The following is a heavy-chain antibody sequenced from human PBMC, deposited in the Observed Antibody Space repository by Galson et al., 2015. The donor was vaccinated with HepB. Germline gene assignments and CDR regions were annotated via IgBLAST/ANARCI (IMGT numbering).Heavy chain of an antibody. D-gene: IGHD4-23*01. CDR2: ISSGSSTI. Sequence: SLRLSCAASGFAFSSYSMNWVRQAPGKGLEWVSYISSGSSTIFYADSVKGRFTISRENAKNSLYLQMNSLRAGDTAVYYCARGGFYGGNLPDYWGQGTLVTVSS. CDR3: ARGGFYGGNLPDY. V-gene: IGHV3-48*01. J-gene: IGHJ4*02. CDR1: GFAFSSYS.